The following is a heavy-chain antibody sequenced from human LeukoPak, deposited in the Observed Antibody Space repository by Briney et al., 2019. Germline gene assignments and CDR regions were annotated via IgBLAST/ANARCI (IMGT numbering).Heavy chain of an antibody. D-gene: IGHD2-15*01. CDR1: GGTFTSYA. CDR3: VRDKALKGVAARYAFDI. J-gene: IGHJ3*02. Sequence: SVKVSCKASGGTFTSYAISWVRQAPGQGLEWMGGIIPIFGTANYAQKFQGRVTITADKSTSTAYMELSSLRSEDTAVYYCVRDKALKGVAARYAFDIWGQGTMVTVSS. V-gene: IGHV1-69*06. CDR2: IIPIFGTA.